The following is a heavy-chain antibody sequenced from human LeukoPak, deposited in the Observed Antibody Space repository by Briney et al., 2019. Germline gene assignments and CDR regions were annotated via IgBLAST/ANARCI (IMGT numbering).Heavy chain of an antibody. Sequence: GGSLRLSCAASGFTFSSYGMHWVRQAPGKGLEWVSAISGSGGSTYYADSVKGRFTISRDNSKNTLYLQMNSLRAEDTAVYYCAKVGLAYYYYGMDVWGQGTTVTVSS. CDR2: ISGSGGST. CDR3: AKVGLAYYYYGMDV. V-gene: IGHV3-23*01. J-gene: IGHJ6*02. CDR1: GFTFSSYG. D-gene: IGHD3-10*01.